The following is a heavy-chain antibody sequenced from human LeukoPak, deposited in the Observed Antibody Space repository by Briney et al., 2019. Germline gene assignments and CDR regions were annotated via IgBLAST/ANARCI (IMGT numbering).Heavy chain of an antibody. J-gene: IGHJ4*02. V-gene: IGHV4-61*01. CDR2: IYYSGST. Sequence: SETLSLTCTVSGGSVSSSSYYWSWIRQPPGKGLEWIGYIYYSGSTNYNPSLKSRVTISVDTSKNQFSLKLSSVTAADTAVYYCARAKGNSWYPYYFDYWGQRTLVTVSS. CDR3: ARAKGNSWYPYYFDY. CDR1: GGSVSSSSYY. D-gene: IGHD6-13*01.